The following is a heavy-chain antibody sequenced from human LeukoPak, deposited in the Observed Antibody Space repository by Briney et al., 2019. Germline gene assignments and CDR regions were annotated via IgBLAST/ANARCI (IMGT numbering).Heavy chain of an antibody. D-gene: IGHD3-22*01. CDR1: GGSFSGYY. CDR2: INHSGST. V-gene: IGHV4-34*01. J-gene: IGHJ4*02. Sequence: PSETLSLTCAVYGGSFSGYYWSWIRQPPGKGLEWSGEINHSGSTNYNPSLKSRVTISVDTSKNQFSLKLSSVTAADTAVYYCARAPPSEDSSGYYWNYWGQGTLVTVSS. CDR3: ARAPPSEDSSGYYWNY.